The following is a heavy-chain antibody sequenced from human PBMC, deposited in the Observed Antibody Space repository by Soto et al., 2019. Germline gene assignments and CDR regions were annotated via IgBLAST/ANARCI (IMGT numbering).Heavy chain of an antibody. J-gene: IGHJ1*01. CDR3: ARGPRPSSAGTGAY. CDR1: GFDSSYHW. D-gene: IGHD1-1*01. CDR2: IDPDGTTT. V-gene: IGHV3-74*01. Sequence: GGSLRLSCALSGFDSSYHWIQWLHQSPGKGLEWVSRIDPDGTTTNYADSVKGRFSVSRDNAKKTIYLQMNSLTADDTALYYCARGPRPSSAGTGAYWGQGTLVTVSS.